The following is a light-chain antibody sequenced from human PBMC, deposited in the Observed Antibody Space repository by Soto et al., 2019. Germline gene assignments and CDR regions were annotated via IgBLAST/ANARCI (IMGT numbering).Light chain of an antibody. CDR3: SSYTSSSTYV. CDR2: EVS. CDR1: ISDVGGYNY. Sequence: QTVLTQPSSVSGSPGRSITISCTGTISDVGGYNYVSWYQQHPGKAPKLMIYEVSNRPSGVSNRFSGSKSGNTASLTISGLQAEDEADYYCSSYTSSSTYVFGTGTKVTVL. J-gene: IGLJ1*01. V-gene: IGLV2-14*01.